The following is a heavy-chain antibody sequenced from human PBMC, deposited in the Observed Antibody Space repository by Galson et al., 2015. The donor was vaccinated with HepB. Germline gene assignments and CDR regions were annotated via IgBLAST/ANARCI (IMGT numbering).Heavy chain of an antibody. Sequence: SLRLSCAASGFTFTNFAMNWVRQAPGKGLEWVSTISGGGGRTYDADSVKGRFTISRDTSKNTLFLQMNSLRAEDTAVYYCVKVNGYDGVDDAFDFWGQGTMVTVSS. CDR1: GFTFTNFA. CDR3: VKVNGYDGVDDAFDF. V-gene: IGHV3-23*01. D-gene: IGHD5-18*01. CDR2: ISGGGGRT. J-gene: IGHJ3*01.